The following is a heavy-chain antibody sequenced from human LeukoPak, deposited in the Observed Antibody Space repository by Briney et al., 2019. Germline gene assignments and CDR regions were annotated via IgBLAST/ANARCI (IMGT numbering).Heavy chain of an antibody. Sequence: PSETLSLTCTVSGGSISSGGYYWSWIRQPPGKGLEWIGYIYHSGSTYYNPSLKSRVTMSVDTSKNQFSLKLSSVTAADTAVYYCARAPRDNWFDPWGQGTLVTVSS. CDR2: IYHSGST. CDR1: GGSISSGGYY. V-gene: IGHV4-30-2*01. CDR3: ARAPRDNWFDP. J-gene: IGHJ5*02.